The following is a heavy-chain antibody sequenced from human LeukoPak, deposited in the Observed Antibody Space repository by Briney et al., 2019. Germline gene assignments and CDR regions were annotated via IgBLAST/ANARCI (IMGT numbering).Heavy chain of an antibody. CDR1: GFTVSSNY. V-gene: IGHV3-66*01. D-gene: IGHD3-10*01. J-gene: IGHJ4*02. Sequence: GGSLRLPCAASGFTVSSNYMSWVRQAPGKGLEWVSVIYSGGSTYYADSVKGRFTISRDNSKNTLYLQMNSLRAEDTAVYYCARKLGKFNYYGSGSWPYDYWGQGTLVTVSS. CDR3: ARKLGKFNYYGSGSWPYDY. CDR2: IYSGGST.